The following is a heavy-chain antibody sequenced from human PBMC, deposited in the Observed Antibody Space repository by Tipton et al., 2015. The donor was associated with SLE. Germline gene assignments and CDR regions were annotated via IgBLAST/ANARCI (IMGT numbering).Heavy chain of an antibody. Sequence: VQLVQSGPEVKTPGAPVKVSCETSGYTFTNYGVSWVRQAPGLGLEWMGWISGYRGQSKYAEKFQGRLTMTTDTSAGIAYMELRSLRSDDTAVYYCARDSGLFYFDSWGQGTLVTVSS. CDR2: ISGYRGQS. CDR3: ARDSGLFYFDS. J-gene: IGHJ4*02. D-gene: IGHD3/OR15-3a*01. CDR1: GYTFTNYG. V-gene: IGHV1-18*01.